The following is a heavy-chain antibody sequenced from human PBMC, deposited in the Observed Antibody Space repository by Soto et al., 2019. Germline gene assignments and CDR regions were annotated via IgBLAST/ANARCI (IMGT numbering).Heavy chain of an antibody. CDR2: IDDGGST. J-gene: IGHJ4*02. CDR1: GGSFSGHY. V-gene: IGHV4-34*01. CDR3: ARERKGGTIFMLYYFDY. Sequence: QVQLQQWGAGLLKPSETLSLTCAVYGGSFSGHYWNWIRQSPGKGLEWIGEIDDGGSTNYNPSLKSRVTISLDTSKNQCSLKLSSVTAADTAVYYCARERKGGTIFMLYYFDYWGQGTLVTVSS. D-gene: IGHD1-1*01.